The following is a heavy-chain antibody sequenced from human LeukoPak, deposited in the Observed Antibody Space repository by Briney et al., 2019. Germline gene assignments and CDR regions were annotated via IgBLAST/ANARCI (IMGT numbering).Heavy chain of an antibody. CDR2: IYHSGST. CDR3: ARGPPSILWWSLYFDY. CDR1: GGSISSGGYS. J-gene: IGHJ4*02. V-gene: IGHV4-30-2*01. D-gene: IGHD2-21*01. Sequence: PSETLSLTCAVSGGSISSGGYSWSWIRQPPRKGLEWIGYIYHSGSTYYNPSLKSRVTISVDRSKNQFSLKLSSVTAADTAVYYCARGPPSILWWSLYFDYWGQGTLVTVSS.